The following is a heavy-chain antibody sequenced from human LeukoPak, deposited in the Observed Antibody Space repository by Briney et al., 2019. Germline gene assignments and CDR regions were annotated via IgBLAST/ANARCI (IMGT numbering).Heavy chain of an antibody. CDR3: TRGRYDILTGYYNPLFDY. Sequence: GRCLRLSCTASGFTFGDYAMSWVRQAPGKGLEWVGFIRSKAYGGTTEYAASVKGRFTISRDDSKSIAYLQMNSLKTEDTAVYYCTRGRYDILTGYYNPLFDYWGQGTLVTVSS. V-gene: IGHV3-49*04. J-gene: IGHJ4*02. D-gene: IGHD3-9*01. CDR1: GFTFGDYA. CDR2: IRSKAYGGTT.